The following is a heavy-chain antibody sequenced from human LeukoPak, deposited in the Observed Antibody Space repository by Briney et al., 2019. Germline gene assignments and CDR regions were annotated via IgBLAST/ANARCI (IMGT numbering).Heavy chain of an antibody. CDR1: GGSISSSSYY. J-gene: IGHJ5*02. CDR2: IYYSGST. Sequence: SETLSLTCTVSGGSISSSSYYWGWIRQPPGKGLEWIGSIYYSGSTYYNPSLKSRVTISVDTSKNQFSLKLSSVTAADTAVYYCARHAGLGYRQEYYGSGSYEIDPWGQGTLVTVSS. V-gene: IGHV4-39*01. D-gene: IGHD3-10*01. CDR3: ARHAGLGYRQEYYGSGSYEIDP.